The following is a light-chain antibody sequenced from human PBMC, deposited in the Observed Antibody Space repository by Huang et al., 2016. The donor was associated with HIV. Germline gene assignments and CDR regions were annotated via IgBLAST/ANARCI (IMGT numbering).Light chain of an antibody. V-gene: IGKV3-11*01. Sequence: EIVLTQSPATLALSPGERASLSCRASQSVSRYVAWYHQKPGQAPRLLFYAASYRASGIPARFSGSGSGTDFTLTISSLEPEDSGVFYCQQRSNWGGAFGPGTKVEI. CDR2: AAS. J-gene: IGKJ3*01. CDR1: QSVSRY. CDR3: QQRSNWGGA.